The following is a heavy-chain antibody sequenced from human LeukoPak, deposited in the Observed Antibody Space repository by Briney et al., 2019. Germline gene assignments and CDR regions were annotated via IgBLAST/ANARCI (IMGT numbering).Heavy chain of an antibody. CDR2: IKQDGSEK. J-gene: IGHJ4*02. Sequence: ETLSLTCAVYGGSFSGYYWSWIRQAPGKGLEWVANIKQDGSEKYYVDSVKGRFTISRDNAKNSLYLQMNSLRAEDTAVYYCAREEYDILTGYSNFDYWGQGTLVTVSS. D-gene: IGHD3-9*01. CDR3: AREEYDILTGYSNFDY. CDR1: GGSFSGYY. V-gene: IGHV3-7*03.